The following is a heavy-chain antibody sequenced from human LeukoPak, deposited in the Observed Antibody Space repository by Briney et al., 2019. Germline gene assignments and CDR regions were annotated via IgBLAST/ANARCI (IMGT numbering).Heavy chain of an antibody. CDR2: ISYDGSNK. D-gene: IGHD3-22*01. CDR1: GFTFSSYG. CDR3: AKGYDSSGYLHDY. Sequence: GGSLRLSCAASGFTFSSYGMHWVRQAPGKGLECVAVISYDGSNKYYADSVKGRFTISRDNSKNTLYLQMNSLRAEDTAVYYCAKGYDSSGYLHDYWGQGTLVTVSS. J-gene: IGHJ4*02. V-gene: IGHV3-30*18.